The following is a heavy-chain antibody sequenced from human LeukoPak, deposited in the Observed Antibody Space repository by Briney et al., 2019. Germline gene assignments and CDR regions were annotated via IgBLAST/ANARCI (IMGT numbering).Heavy chain of an antibody. CDR2: TSGYNGDT. V-gene: IGHV1-18*01. J-gene: IGHJ4*02. CDR1: GYTFTSYG. Sequence: GASVKVSCKASGYTFTSYGITWVRQAPGQGLEWMGWTSGYNGDTYYAQKVQGRVTMTTETSTNTAYMELRSLRSDDTAVYYCAREDRTSGYYYGIDYWGQGTLVTVSS. CDR3: AREDRTSGYYYGIDY. D-gene: IGHD3-22*01.